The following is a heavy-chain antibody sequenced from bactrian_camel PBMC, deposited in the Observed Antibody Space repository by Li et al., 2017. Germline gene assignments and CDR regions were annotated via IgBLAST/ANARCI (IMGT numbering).Heavy chain of an antibody. V-gene: IGHV3S6*01. D-gene: IGHD3*01. CDR3: AAATTLMGPLWVDYDEYDS. J-gene: IGHJ4*01. CDR2: ITSLPSLFRAA. CDR1: GITFSRHD. Sequence: HVQLVESGGGLVQPGESLRLSCVASGITFSRHDMSWVRQAPGKEVEWVAGITSLPSLFRAASYADSVKGRFTISKDNDKNILYLEMNNLTPEDTAMYYCAAATTLMGPLWVDYDEYDSWGQGTQVTVS.